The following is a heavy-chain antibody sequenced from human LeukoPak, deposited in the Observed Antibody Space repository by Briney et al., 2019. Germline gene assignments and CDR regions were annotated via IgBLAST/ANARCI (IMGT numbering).Heavy chain of an antibody. J-gene: IGHJ4*02. Sequence: GGSLRLSCAASGFTFSSYWMSWVRQAPGKGLEWVANMKQDGSEKYYVDYVKGRFTISRDNAKNSLNLQMNSLRAEDTAVYYCARGHSSSWDYWGQGTLVTVSS. V-gene: IGHV3-7*01. CDR2: MKQDGSEK. CDR3: ARGHSSSWDY. CDR1: GFTFSSYW. D-gene: IGHD6-13*01.